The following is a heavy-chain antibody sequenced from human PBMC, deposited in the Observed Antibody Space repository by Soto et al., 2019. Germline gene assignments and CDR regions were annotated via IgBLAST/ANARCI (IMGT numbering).Heavy chain of an antibody. Sequence: GGSLRLSCAASGFTFSGYAMSWVRQAPGKGLEWVSAISGSGGSTYYADSVKGRFTISRDNSKNTLYLQMNSLRAEDTAVYYCAKDVGSPTASGLDYWGQGTLVTVSS. V-gene: IGHV3-23*01. J-gene: IGHJ4*02. CDR2: ISGSGGST. D-gene: IGHD1-26*01. CDR1: GFTFSGYA. CDR3: AKDVGSPTASGLDY.